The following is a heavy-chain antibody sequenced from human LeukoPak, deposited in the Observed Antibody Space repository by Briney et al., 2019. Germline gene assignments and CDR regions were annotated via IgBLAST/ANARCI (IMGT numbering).Heavy chain of an antibody. CDR1: GGSISSYY. J-gene: IGHJ4*02. CDR2: MHTSGST. CDR3: ARDQGSGWYDY. Sequence: PSETLSLTCTVSGGSISSYYWSWIRQPAGKGLDWIGRMHTSGSTNYNPSLKSRVTMSVDTSKNQFSLKLGLVTAADTALYYCARDQGSGWYDYWGQGTLVTVSS. D-gene: IGHD6-19*01. V-gene: IGHV4-4*07.